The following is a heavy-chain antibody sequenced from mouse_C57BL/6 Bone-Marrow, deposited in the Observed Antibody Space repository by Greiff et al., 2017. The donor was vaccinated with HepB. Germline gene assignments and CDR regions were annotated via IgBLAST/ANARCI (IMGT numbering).Heavy chain of an antibody. CDR2: INPSSGYT. V-gene: IGHV1-4*01. J-gene: IGHJ2*01. Sequence: VQRVESGAELARPGASVKMSCKASGYTFTSYTMHWVKQRPGQGLEWIGYINPSSGYTKYNQKFKDKATLTADKSSSTAYMQLSSLTSEDSAVYYCARWFCGDYWGQGTTLTVSS. CDR1: GYTFTSYT. CDR3: ARWFCGDY. D-gene: IGHD2-2*01.